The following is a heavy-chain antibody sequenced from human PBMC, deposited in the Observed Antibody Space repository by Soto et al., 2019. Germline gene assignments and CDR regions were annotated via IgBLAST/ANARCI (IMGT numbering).Heavy chain of an antibody. CDR1: GGSISSSSYY. D-gene: IGHD6-19*01. J-gene: IGHJ5*02. CDR2: IYYSGST. CDR3: ARSSAHSSGWYRGYNWFDP. V-gene: IGHV4-39*01. Sequence: QLQLQESGPGLVKPSETLSLTCTVSGGSISSSSYYWGWIRQPPGKGLEWIGSIYYSGSTYYNPSLKSRVTISVDTSKNQFSLKLSSVTAADTAVYYCARSSAHSSGWYRGYNWFDPWGQGTLVTVSS.